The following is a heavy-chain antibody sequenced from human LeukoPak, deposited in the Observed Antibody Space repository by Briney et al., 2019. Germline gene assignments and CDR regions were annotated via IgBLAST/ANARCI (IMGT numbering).Heavy chain of an antibody. CDR1: GGSFSGYY. V-gene: IGHV4-34*01. J-gene: IGHJ5*02. CDR2: INHSGST. Sequence: SETLSLTCAVYGGSFSGYYWSWIRQPPGKGQEWIGEINHSGSTNYNPSLKSRVTISVDTSKNQFSLKLSSVTAADTAVYYCARGRGTGYDILTGYYSGGNWFDPWGQGTLVTVSS. CDR3: ARGRGTGYDILTGYYSGGNWFDP. D-gene: IGHD3-9*01.